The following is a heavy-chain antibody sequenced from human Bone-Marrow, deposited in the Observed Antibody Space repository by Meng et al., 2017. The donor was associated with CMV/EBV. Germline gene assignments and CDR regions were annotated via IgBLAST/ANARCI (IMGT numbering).Heavy chain of an antibody. J-gene: IGHJ5*02. CDR1: GYTFTSYD. V-gene: IGHV1-8*01. Sequence: ASVKVSCKASGYTFTSYDINWVRQATGQGLEWMGWMNSNSGNTGYAQKFQGRVTMTRNTSISTAYMELSSLRSEYTAVYSCARGGGAIDIWFDPWGQGTLVTVSS. CDR3: ARGGGAIDIWFDP. D-gene: IGHD2-21*01. CDR2: MNSNSGNT.